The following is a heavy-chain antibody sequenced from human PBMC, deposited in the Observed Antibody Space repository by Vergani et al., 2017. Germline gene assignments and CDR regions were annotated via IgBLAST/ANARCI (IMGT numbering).Heavy chain of an antibody. CDR2: IYPGDSDT. D-gene: IGHD1-14*01. V-gene: IGHV5-51*03. CDR1: GYRFTSYW. CDR3: ARRSGDHYYYMDV. Sequence: EVQLVQSGAEVKKPGESLKISCKGSGYRFTSYWIGWVRQMPGKGLEWMGIIYPGDSDTRYSPSFQGQVTISACKSISTAYLKWSSLNASDTAMYYCARRSGDHYYYMDVWGKGTTVTVSS. J-gene: IGHJ6*03.